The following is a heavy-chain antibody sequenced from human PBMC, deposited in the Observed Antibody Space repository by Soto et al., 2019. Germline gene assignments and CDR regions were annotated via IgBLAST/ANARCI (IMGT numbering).Heavy chain of an antibody. CDR3: ARDRDITIFGVVAYGMDV. D-gene: IGHD3-3*01. V-gene: IGHV1-3*01. CDR1: GYTFTSYA. Sequence: ASVKVSCKASGYTFTSYAMHWVRQAPGQRLEWMGWINAGNGNTKYSQKFQGRVTITRDTSASTAYMELSSLRSEDTAVYYCARDRDITIFGVVAYGMDVWGQGTTVTVSS. CDR2: INAGNGNT. J-gene: IGHJ6*02.